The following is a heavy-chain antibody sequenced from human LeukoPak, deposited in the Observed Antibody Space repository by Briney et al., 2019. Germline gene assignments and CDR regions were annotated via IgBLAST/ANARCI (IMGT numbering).Heavy chain of an antibody. Sequence: PGGSLRLSCAASGFTFSAYSLNWVRQAPGKGLEWVSSIAGSSSDYIYYADSVKGRFTVSRDNAKSSLYLQMNSLRAEDAAVYFCAKAPVTSCRGAYCYPFDSWGQGTLVTVSS. J-gene: IGHJ4*02. D-gene: IGHD2-21*01. CDR3: AKAPVTSCRGAYCYPFDS. CDR1: GFTFSAYS. CDR2: IAGSSSDYI. V-gene: IGHV3-21*04.